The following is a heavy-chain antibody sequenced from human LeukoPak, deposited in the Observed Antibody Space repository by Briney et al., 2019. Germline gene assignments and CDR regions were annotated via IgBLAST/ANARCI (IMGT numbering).Heavy chain of an antibody. Sequence: GGSLRLSCVASGFIVSSSYMTWVRQAPGKGLEWVSIIYAGGSTYYADSVKGRFTISRDNSKNTLYLQMNSLRAEDTAVYYCARDYLYYDSSGYYSYYFDYWGQGTLVTVSS. CDR1: GFIVSSSY. V-gene: IGHV3-53*01. D-gene: IGHD3-22*01. CDR3: ARDYLYYDSSGYYSYYFDY. J-gene: IGHJ4*02. CDR2: IYAGGST.